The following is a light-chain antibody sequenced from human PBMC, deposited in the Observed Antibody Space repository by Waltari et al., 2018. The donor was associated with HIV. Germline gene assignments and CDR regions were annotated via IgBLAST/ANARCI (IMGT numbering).Light chain of an antibody. CDR3: QQYYSYPQA. CDR1: QEIGTY. Sequence: AIRMTQSPSSLSDSTGERVTISCRASQEIGTYLAWYQHKPGKVPELLMYSASTLQSGLPSRFNGSGSGTDFTLTIDCLQSEDFATYYCQQYYSYPQAFGQGTKLEIK. J-gene: IGKJ2*01. V-gene: IGKV1-8*01. CDR2: SAS.